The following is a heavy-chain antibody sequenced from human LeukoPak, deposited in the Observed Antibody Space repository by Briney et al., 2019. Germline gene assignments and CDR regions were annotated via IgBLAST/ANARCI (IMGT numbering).Heavy chain of an antibody. V-gene: IGHV3-23*01. J-gene: IGHJ4*02. D-gene: IGHD1-26*01. CDR2: ISGSGGST. CDR3: AKDQNENGSYYPSGY. CDR1: GFTFSSYA. Sequence: QSGGSLRLSCAASGFTFSSYAMSWVRQTPGKGLEWVSAISGSGGSTYYADSVKGRFTISRDNSKNTLYLQMNSLRAEGTAVYYCAKDQNENGSYYPSGYWGQGTLVTVSS.